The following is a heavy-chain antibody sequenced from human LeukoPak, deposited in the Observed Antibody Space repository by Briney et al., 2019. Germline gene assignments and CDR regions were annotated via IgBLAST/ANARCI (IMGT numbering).Heavy chain of an antibody. CDR3: AREVYSSGWNPFDY. D-gene: IGHD6-19*01. Sequence: GGSLRLSCAASGFTFSSYSMNWVRQAPGKGLEWVPYISSSSSTIYYADSVKGRFTISRDNAKNSLYLQMNSLRAEDTAVYYCAREVYSSGWNPFDYWGQGTLVTVSS. V-gene: IGHV3-48*01. CDR1: GFTFSSYS. J-gene: IGHJ4*02. CDR2: ISSSSSTI.